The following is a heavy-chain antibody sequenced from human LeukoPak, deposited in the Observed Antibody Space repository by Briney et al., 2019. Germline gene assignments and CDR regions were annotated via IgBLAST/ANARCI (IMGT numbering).Heavy chain of an antibody. V-gene: IGHV4-34*01. CDR1: GGSFSGYY. D-gene: IGHD4/OR15-4a*01. J-gene: IGHJ4*02. CDR2: INHSGST. CDR3: ARDVDYANPRHDY. Sequence: SETLSLTCAVYGGSFSGYYWSWIRQPPGKGLEWIGEINHSGSTNYNPSLKSRVTISVDTSKNQFSLKLSSVTAADTAVYYCARDVDYANPRHDYWGQGTLVTVSS.